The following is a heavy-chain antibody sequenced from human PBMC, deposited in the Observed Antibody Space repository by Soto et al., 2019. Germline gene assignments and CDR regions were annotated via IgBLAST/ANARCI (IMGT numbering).Heavy chain of an antibody. CDR2: IYNIGSRN. CDR3: ARTGAAAPNRYFYGMDF. D-gene: IGHD2-2*01. V-gene: IGHV4-4*02. J-gene: IGHJ6*02. CDR1: GGSFSSSSR. Sequence: SETLSLTCDVSGGSFSSSSRWSWVRQPPGKGLEWIGEIYNIGSRNNYNPSLKSRAITSDDSTKNHFLLKRSLMTAAETGDYYCARTGAAAPNRYFYGMDFWGQATTVTVSS.